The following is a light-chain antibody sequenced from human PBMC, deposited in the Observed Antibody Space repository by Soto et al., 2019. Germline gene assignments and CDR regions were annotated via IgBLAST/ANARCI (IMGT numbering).Light chain of an antibody. J-gene: IGKJ4*01. CDR2: DVS. V-gene: IGKV3-11*01. CDR1: QSVSNNY. CDR3: QQRTTWPT. Sequence: EIVLTQSPGTVSLSPGERATLSCRASQSVSNNYLAWFQQKPGQAPRLLIYDVSRRATAIPARFSGSGSGTDFTLTISSLEPEDFAVYYCQQRTTWPTFGGGTKVDIK.